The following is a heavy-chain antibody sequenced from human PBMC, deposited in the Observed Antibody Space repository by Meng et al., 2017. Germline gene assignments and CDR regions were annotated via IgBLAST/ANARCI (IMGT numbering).Heavy chain of an antibody. D-gene: IGHD2-15*01. V-gene: IGHV3-23*01. CDR3: AKNRLDIVVVVAATVDY. Sequence: GESLKISCAASGFTFSSYAMSWVRQAPGKGLEWDSAISGSGGSTYYADSVKGRFTISRDNSKNTLYLQMNSLRAEDTAVYYCAKNRLDIVVVVAATVDYWGQGTLVTVSS. CDR1: GFTFSSYA. CDR2: ISGSGGST. J-gene: IGHJ4*02.